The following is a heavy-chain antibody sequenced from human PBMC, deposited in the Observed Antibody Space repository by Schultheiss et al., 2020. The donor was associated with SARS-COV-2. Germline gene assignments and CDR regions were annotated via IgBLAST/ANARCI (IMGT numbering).Heavy chain of an antibody. Sequence: QTLSLTCTVSGGSISDYYWSWIRQPPGKALEWLALIYWDDDKRYSPSLKSRLTITKDTSKNQVVLTMTNMDPVDTATYYCAHTGSGSYLNFDYWGQGTLVTVSS. CDR3: AHTGSGSYLNFDY. J-gene: IGHJ4*02. D-gene: IGHD3-10*01. V-gene: IGHV2-5*08. CDR1: GGSISDYYWS. CDR2: IYWDDDK.